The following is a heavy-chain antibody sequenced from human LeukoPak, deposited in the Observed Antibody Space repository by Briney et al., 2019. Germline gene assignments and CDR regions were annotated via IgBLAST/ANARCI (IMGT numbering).Heavy chain of an antibody. CDR3: ARWYVVPAASLYYYYGMDV. Sequence: GGSLRLSCAASGFTFSSYAMHWVRQAPGKGLEWVAVISYDGSNKYYADSVKGRFTIPRDNSKNTLYLQMHSLRAEDTAVYYCARWYVVPAASLYYYYGMDVWGQGTTVTVSS. CDR2: ISYDGSNK. CDR1: GFTFSSYA. V-gene: IGHV3-30-3*01. J-gene: IGHJ6*02. D-gene: IGHD2-2*01.